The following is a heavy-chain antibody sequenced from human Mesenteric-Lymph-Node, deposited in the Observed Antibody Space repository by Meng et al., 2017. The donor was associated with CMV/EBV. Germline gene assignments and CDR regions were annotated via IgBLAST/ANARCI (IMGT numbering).Heavy chain of an antibody. CDR2: VSSYTNNT. D-gene: IGHD2-2*01. Sequence: ASVKVSCKASGYTFSDYGISWVRQAPGQGLEWIGWVSSYTNNTKYGQKFQGRVTMTADTSTTTAHTELRSLRSDDTAVYYCARGPCYGTSCPNWFDPWGQGTLVTVSS. V-gene: IGHV1-18*01. CDR1: GYTFSDYG. CDR3: ARGPCYGTSCPNWFDP. J-gene: IGHJ5*02.